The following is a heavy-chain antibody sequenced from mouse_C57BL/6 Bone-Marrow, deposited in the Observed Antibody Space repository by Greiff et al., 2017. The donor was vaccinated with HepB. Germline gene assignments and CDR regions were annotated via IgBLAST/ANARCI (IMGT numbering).Heavy chain of an antibody. J-gene: IGHJ4*01. V-gene: IGHV1-61*01. CDR3: ASRNFYDCYPYAMDY. Sequence: QVQLQQPGAELVRPGSSVKLSCKASGYTFTSYWMDWVKQRPGQGLEWIGNIYPSDSETHYNQKFKDKATLTVDKSSSTASMQLSSLTSEDSAVYYCASRNFYDCYPYAMDYWGQGTSVTVSS. CDR1: GYTFTSYW. CDR2: IYPSDSET. D-gene: IGHD2-3*01.